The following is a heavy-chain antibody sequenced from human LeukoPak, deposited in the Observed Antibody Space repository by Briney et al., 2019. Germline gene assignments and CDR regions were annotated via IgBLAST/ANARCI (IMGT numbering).Heavy chain of an antibody. Sequence: QPGGSLRLSCAASGFTFSSYWMSWVRQAPGKGLEWVANIKQDGSEKYYVDSVKGRFTISRDNAKNSLYLQMNSLRAEDTAVYYCAKFYSAGEYYFDYWGQGTLVTVSS. CDR1: GFTFSSYW. CDR3: AKFYSAGEYYFDY. V-gene: IGHV3-7*03. D-gene: IGHD1-26*01. CDR2: IKQDGSEK. J-gene: IGHJ4*02.